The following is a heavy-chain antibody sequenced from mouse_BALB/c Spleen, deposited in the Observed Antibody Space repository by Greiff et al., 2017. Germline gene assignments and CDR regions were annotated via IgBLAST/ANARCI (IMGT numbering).Heavy chain of an antibody. Sequence: QVQLQQSGPELVRPGESVKISCKGSGYTFTDYAMYWVKQCHAKSLEWIGVISIYYDNTNYNHKFKGTSTRTVDKSSSTANMELARLRSVISAIYYIARGPYGPYYFGYWGQGTTLTVSS. CDR3: ARGPYGPYYFGY. J-gene: IGHJ2*01. V-gene: IGHV1-67*01. CDR1: GYTFTDYA. CDR2: ISIYYDNT. D-gene: IGHD1-1*01.